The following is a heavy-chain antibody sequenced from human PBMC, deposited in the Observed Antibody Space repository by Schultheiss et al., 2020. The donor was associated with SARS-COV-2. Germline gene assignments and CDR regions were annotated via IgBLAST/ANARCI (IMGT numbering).Heavy chain of an antibody. CDR1: GGTFSSYA. CDR2: IIPIFGTA. D-gene: IGHD3-10*01. V-gene: IGHV1-69*13. CDR3: ARVLAVRGVISRGWFDP. J-gene: IGHJ5*02. Sequence: SVKVSCKASGGTFSSYAISWVRQAPGQGLEWMGGIIPIFGTANYAQKFQGRVTITADESTSTAYMELSSLRSEDTAVYYCARVLAVRGVISRGWFDPWGQGTLVTVSS.